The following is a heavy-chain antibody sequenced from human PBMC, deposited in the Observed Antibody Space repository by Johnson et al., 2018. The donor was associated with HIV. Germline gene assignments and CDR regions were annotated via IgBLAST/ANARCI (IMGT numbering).Heavy chain of an antibody. D-gene: IGHD1-7*01. CDR1: GFTFSSYG. CDR2: ISYDGSNK. CDR3: ARGPHHSSGTTLRGAFDI. V-gene: IGHV3-30*03. Sequence: QVQLVESGGGVVQPGRPLRLSCAASGFTFSSYGMHWVRQAPGKGLEWVAVISYDGSNKYYADSVKGRFTISRDNSKNTLYLQMNSLRAEDTALYYCARGPHHSSGTTLRGAFDIWGQGTMVTVSS. J-gene: IGHJ3*02.